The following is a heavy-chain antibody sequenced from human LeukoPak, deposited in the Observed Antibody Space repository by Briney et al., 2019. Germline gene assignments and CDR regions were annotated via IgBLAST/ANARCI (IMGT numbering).Heavy chain of an antibody. V-gene: IGHV3-74*01. J-gene: IGHJ4*02. CDR2: INSDGSST. D-gene: IGHD3-3*01. CDR3: ASKGNYDFWSGSES. Sequence: PGGALRLSFGAPGFTFRNYWMSWVRPAPGKGRGGVPPINSDGSSTSYADSVKGRFTISRDNAKNTLYLQMNSLRAEDTAVYYCASKGNYDFWSGSESWGQGTLVTVSS. CDR1: GFTFRNYW.